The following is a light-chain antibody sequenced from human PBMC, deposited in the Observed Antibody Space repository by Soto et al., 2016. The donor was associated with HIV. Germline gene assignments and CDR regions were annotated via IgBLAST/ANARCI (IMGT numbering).Light chain of an antibody. CDR2: AAS. CDR3: QQYYSYPR. J-gene: IGKJ2*03. V-gene: IGKV1-NL1*01. Sequence: DIQMTQSPSSLSASVGDRVTITCRASQGISNSLAWYQQKPGKAPKLLLYAASRLESGVPSRFSGSGSGTDYTLTISSLQPEDFATYYCQQYYSYPRFGQGTKLEIK. CDR1: QGISNS.